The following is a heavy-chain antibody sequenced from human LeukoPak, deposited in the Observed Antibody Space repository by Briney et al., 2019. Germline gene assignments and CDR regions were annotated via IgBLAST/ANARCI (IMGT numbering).Heavy chain of an antibody. Sequence: PGGSLRLSCAASGFTFSSYAMSWVRQAPGKGLEWVSAISGSGGSTYYADSVKGRFTISRDNSKNTLYLQMNSLRAEDTVVYYCATFPEGAFGESPYGMDVWGQGTTVTVSS. CDR1: GFTFSSYA. CDR3: ATFPEGAFGESPYGMDV. D-gene: IGHD3-10*01. V-gene: IGHV3-23*01. CDR2: ISGSGGST. J-gene: IGHJ6*02.